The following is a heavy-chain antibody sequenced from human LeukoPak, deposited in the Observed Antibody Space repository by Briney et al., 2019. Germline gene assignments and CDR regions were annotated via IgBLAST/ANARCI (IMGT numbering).Heavy chain of an antibody. J-gene: IGHJ4*02. CDR2: ISAYNGNT. V-gene: IGHV1-18*01. CDR1: GYTFTSYG. CDR3: AGESITMVRGVPTDY. Sequence: GASVKVSCKASGYTFTSYGISWVRQAPGQGLEWMGWISAYNGNTNYAQKLQGRVTMTTDTSTSTAYMELRSLRSDDTAVYYCAGESITMVRGVPTDYWGQGTLVTVSS. D-gene: IGHD3-10*01.